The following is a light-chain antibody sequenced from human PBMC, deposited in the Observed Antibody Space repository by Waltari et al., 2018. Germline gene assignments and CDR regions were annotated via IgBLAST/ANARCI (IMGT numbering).Light chain of an antibody. V-gene: IGKV4-1*01. J-gene: IGKJ4*01. Sequence: DIVMTQSPDSLAVSLGERATINCKSGQSALYSSNNKNYFAWYQQRSGQPPKLLIYWSSFREAGVSDRFSGSGSGTDVTLSFSSLQAEDVAVYYCEPCYNTPSTFGGGAKVEI. CDR3: EPCYNTPST. CDR1: QSALYSSNNKNY. CDR2: WSS.